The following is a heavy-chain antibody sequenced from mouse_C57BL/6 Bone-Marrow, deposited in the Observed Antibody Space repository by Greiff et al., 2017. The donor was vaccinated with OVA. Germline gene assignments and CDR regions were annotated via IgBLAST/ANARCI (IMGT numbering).Heavy chain of an antibody. D-gene: IGHD2-3*01. CDR3: ARDDGYYSFAY. CDR2: INYDGSST. CDR1: GFTFSDYY. J-gene: IGHJ3*01. V-gene: IGHV5-16*01. Sequence: EVNLVESEGGLVQPGSSMKLSCTASGFTFSDYYMAWVRQVPEKGLEWVANINYDGSSTYYLDSLKSRFIISRDNAKNILYLQMSSLKSEDTATYYCARDDGYYSFAYWGQGTLVTVSA.